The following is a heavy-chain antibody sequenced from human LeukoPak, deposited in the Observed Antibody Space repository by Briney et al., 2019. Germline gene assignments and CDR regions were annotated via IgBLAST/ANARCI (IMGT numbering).Heavy chain of an antibody. CDR3: AIIAAAGTGH. D-gene: IGHD6-13*01. CDR1: GYSFTGNY. J-gene: IGHJ4*02. Sequence: SVKVSCKASGYSFTGNYINWVRQAPGKGLEWMGGIIPIFGTANYAQKFQGRVTITADESTSTAYMELSSLRSEDTAVYYCAIIAAAGTGHWGQGTLVSVSS. CDR2: IIPIFGTA. V-gene: IGHV1-69*13.